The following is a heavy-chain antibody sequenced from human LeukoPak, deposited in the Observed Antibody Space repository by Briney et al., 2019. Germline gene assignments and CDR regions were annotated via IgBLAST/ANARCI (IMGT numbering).Heavy chain of an antibody. CDR1: GGTFSNYA. CDR3: ARDVLEYYDRSDYVT. Sequence: GASVKVSCKDSGGTFSNYAISWVRQAPGQGLEWMGGIIPMFGAANYAQKFQGRVTIIADKSTSTAYMELSSLKSEDTAVYYCARDVLEYYDRSDYVTWGQGTLVTVSS. D-gene: IGHD3-22*01. CDR2: IIPMFGAA. V-gene: IGHV1-69*06. J-gene: IGHJ4*02.